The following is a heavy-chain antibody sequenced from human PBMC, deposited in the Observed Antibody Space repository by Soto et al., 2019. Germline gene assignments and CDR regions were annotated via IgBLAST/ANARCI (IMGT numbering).Heavy chain of an antibody. CDR1: GFTFTSYA. V-gene: IGHV3-23*01. Sequence: EVRLLESGGGFVQPGGSVRLSCAASGFTFTSYAMSWVRQAPGKGLEWVAASSGSRGSTYYAESVTGRFTISRDNYNNTMYLQMNNLRAEDTAIYYCTKDLLNYYGSGSYRVPGFDYWGQGILVTVSS. J-gene: IGHJ4*02. CDR2: SSGSRGST. CDR3: TKDLLNYYGSGSYRVPGFDY. D-gene: IGHD3-10*01.